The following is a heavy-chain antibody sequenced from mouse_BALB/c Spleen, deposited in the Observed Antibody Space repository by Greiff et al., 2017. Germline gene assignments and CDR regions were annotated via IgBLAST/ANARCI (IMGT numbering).Heavy chain of an antibody. CDR2: IYPGNSDT. Sequence: VQLQQSGTVLARPGASVKMSCKASGYTFTSYWMHWVKQRPGQGLEWIGAIYPGNSDTSYNQKFKGKAKLTAVTSTSTAYMELSSLTNEDSAVYYCTRNYHYGSSPPYWYFDVWGAGTTVTVSS. J-gene: IGHJ1*01. CDR1: GYTFTSYW. V-gene: IGHV1-5*01. D-gene: IGHD1-1*01. CDR3: TRNYHYGSSPPYWYFDV.